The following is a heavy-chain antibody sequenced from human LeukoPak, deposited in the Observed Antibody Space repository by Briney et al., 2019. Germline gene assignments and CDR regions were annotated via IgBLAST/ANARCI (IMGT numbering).Heavy chain of an antibody. CDR1: GFTFTSFW. J-gene: IGHJ4*02. CDR3: ARDAGFCSAGSCFDY. D-gene: IGHD2-15*01. CDR2: IKQDGSEE. V-gene: IGHV3-7*01. Sequence: PGGSLRLSCAASGFTFTSFWMAWVRQVPGKGLEWVANIKQDGSEECYVDSVKGRFTISRDNAKNSLYLQMNSLRAEDTAVYYCARDAGFCSAGSCFDYWGQGTLVTVSS.